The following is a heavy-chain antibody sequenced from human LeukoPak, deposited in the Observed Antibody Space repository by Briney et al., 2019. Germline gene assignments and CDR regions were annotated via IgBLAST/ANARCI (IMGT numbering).Heavy chain of an antibody. D-gene: IGHD3-10*01. CDR3: AGSYYNVFDY. CDR2: IWYDGSNK. Sequence: PGGSLRLSCAASGFTFSNYGMHWVRQAPGKGLEWVALIWYDGSNKYYADSVKGRFTIARDNSKNTLYLQMNSLRAEDTAVYYCAGSYYNVFDYWGQGTLVTASS. J-gene: IGHJ4*02. CDR1: GFTFSNYG. V-gene: IGHV3-33*01.